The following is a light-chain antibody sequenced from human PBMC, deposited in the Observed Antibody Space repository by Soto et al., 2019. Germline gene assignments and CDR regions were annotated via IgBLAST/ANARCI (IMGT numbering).Light chain of an antibody. CDR1: SSDGGGYNY. J-gene: IGLJ1*01. CDR2: DVS. Sequence: QSALTQPASVSGSPGQSITISCTGTSSDGGGYNYVSWYQQHPGKAPKLMIYDVSNRPSGVSNRFSGSKSGNTASLTISGLQAEDEADYYCSSYTSSSTPSLVFGTGTKVTVL. V-gene: IGLV2-14*01. CDR3: SSYTSSSTPSLV.